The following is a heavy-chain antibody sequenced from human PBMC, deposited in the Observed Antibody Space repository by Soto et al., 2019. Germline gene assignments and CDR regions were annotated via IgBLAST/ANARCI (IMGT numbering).Heavy chain of an antibody. D-gene: IGHD1-26*01. Sequence: GGSLRLSCAASGFTFGNYDMSWVRQAPGKGLEWVSAISGSGGSTYYADSVKGRFTISRDNSKNTLYLQMNSLRAEDTAVYYCAKDCCGSYYYYGMDVWGQGTTVTVSS. CDR2: ISGSGGST. J-gene: IGHJ6*02. V-gene: IGHV3-23*01. CDR1: GFTFGNYD. CDR3: AKDCCGSYYYYGMDV.